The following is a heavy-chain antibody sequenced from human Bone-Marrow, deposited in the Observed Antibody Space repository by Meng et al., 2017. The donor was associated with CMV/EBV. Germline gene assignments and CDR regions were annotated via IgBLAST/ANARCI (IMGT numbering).Heavy chain of an antibody. CDR2: IKSKTDGGTT. D-gene: IGHD3-22*01. CDR1: GFRFSNAW. Sequence: GESLKISCAAFGFRFSNAWMNWVRQAPGKGLEWVGRIKSKTDGGTTDYAAPVKGRFTISRDDSKNTLYLQMNSLKSEDTAVYYCARDFWVDSGYSYYYGMDVWGQGTTVTVSS. J-gene: IGHJ6*02. V-gene: IGHV3-15*01. CDR3: ARDFWVDSGYSYYYGMDV.